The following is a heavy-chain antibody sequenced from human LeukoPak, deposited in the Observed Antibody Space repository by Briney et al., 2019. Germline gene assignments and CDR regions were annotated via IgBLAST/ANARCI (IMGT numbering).Heavy chain of an antibody. J-gene: IGHJ4*02. V-gene: IGHV1-69*05. D-gene: IGHD6-19*01. Sequence: GASVKVSCKASGGTFSSYAISWVRQAPGQGLEWMRGIIPIFGTANYAQKFQGRVTITTDESTSTAYMELSSLRSEDTAVYYCARVLYSSGWYFDYWGQGTLVTVSS. CDR2: IIPIFGTA. CDR3: ARVLYSSGWYFDY. CDR1: GGTFSSYA.